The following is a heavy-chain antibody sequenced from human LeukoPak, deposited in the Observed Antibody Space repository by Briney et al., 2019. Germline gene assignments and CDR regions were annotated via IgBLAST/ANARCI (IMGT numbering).Heavy chain of an antibody. CDR3: ARSGAAAGSYYFDY. J-gene: IGHJ4*02. V-gene: IGHV4-4*02. Sequence: SETLSLTCAVSGGSISSSNWWSWVRQPPGKGLEWIGEIYHSGSTNYNPSLKSRVTISVDKSKTQFSLKLSSVTAADTAVYYCARSGAAAGSYYFDYWGQGTLVTVSS. CDR1: GGSISSSNW. D-gene: IGHD6-13*01. CDR2: IYHSGST.